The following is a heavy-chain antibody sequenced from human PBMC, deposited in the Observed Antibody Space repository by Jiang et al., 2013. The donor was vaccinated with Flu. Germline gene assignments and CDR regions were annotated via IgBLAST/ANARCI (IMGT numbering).Heavy chain of an antibody. Sequence: TCTVSGGSISSYYWSWIRQPPGKGLEWIGYIYYSGSTNYNPSLKSRVTISVDTSKNQFSLKLSSVTAADTAVYYCARLDQREGGMDVWGQGTTVTVSS. CDR1: GGSISSYY. CDR3: ARLDQREGGMDV. J-gene: IGHJ6*02. D-gene: IGHD2-2*01. CDR2: IYYSGST. V-gene: IGHV4-59*08.